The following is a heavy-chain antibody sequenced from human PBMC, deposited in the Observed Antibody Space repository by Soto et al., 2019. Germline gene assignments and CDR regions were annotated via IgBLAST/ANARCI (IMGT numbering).Heavy chain of an antibody. V-gene: IGHV1-69*13. D-gene: IGHD2-2*01. Sequence: GTSVKVSCKPSGGTFGSYAISWVRQAPGQGLEWMGGIIPFFGSPNYAQKFQGRVTITADESTSTAYMELTSLRSEDTAVYYCARYCSSIACRKYHYYGMDVWGQGTTVTAP. CDR3: ARYCSSIACRKYHYYGMDV. J-gene: IGHJ6*02. CDR1: GGTFGSYA. CDR2: IIPFFGSP.